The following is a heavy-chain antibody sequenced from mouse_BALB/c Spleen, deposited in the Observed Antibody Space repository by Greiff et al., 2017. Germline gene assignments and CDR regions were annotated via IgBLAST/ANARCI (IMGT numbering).Heavy chain of an antibody. CDR1: GFTFSSFG. CDR3: ARDQGYYGSSGFAY. D-gene: IGHD1-1*01. Sequence: EVQLQESGGGLVQPGGSRKLSCAASGFTFSSFGMHWVRQAPEKGLEWVAYISSGSSTIYYADTVKGRFTISRDNPKNTLFLQMTSLRSEDTAMYYCARDQGYYGSSGFAYWGQGTLVTVSA. CDR2: ISSGSSTI. J-gene: IGHJ3*01. V-gene: IGHV5-17*02.